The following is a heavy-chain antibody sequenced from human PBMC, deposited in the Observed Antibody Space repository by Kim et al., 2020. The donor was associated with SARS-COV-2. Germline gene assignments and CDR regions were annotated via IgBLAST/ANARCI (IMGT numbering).Heavy chain of an antibody. CDR2: IYYSGST. CDR3: ARGGYYGSGPFDI. CDR1: GGSISSGGYY. V-gene: IGHV4-31*02. D-gene: IGHD3-10*01. J-gene: IGHJ3*02. Sequence: SQTLSLTCTVSGGSISSGGYYWSWIRQHPGKGLEWIGYIYYSGSTYNNPSLKSRVTISVDTSKNQFSLKLSSVTAADTAVYYCARGGYYGSGPFDIWGQGTMVTVSS.